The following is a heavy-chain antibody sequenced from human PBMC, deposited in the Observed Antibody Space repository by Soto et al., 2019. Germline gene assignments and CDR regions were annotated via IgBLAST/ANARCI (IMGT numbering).Heavy chain of an antibody. V-gene: IGHV1-8*01. Sequence: ASVKVSCKASGYTFTSYDINWVRQATGQGLEWMGWMNPNSGNTGYAQKFQGRVTMTRNTSISTAYMELSSLRSEDTAVYYCARGRGIVATINYYYMDVWGKGTTVTVSS. D-gene: IGHD5-12*01. J-gene: IGHJ6*03. CDR1: GYTFTSYD. CDR2: MNPNSGNT. CDR3: ARGRGIVATINYYYMDV.